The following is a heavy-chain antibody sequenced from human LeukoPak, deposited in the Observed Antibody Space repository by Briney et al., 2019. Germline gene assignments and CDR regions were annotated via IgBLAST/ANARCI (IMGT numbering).Heavy chain of an antibody. V-gene: IGHV3-23*01. CDR1: GFTFSSYA. D-gene: IGHD3-10*01. CDR3: AKGGGLWFGESPYGMDV. J-gene: IGHJ6*02. Sequence: GGSLRLSCAASGFTFSSYAMSWVRQAPGKGLEWVSAISGSGGSTYYADSVKGRFTISSDNSKNTLYLQMNSLRAEDTAVYYCAKGGGLWFGESPYGMDVWGQGTTVTVSS. CDR2: ISGSGGST.